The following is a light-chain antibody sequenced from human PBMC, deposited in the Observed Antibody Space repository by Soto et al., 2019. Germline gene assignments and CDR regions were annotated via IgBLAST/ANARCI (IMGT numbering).Light chain of an antibody. V-gene: IGLV3-21*02. CDR3: GAWDGSLSVGV. CDR2: DNR. CDR1: NIGTKS. J-gene: IGLJ2*01. Sequence: SYELTQAPSVSVAPGQTATISCGGNNIGTKSVHWYQQRPGQAPVVVVYDNRDRPSGIPDRFSGSKSGTSATLGITGLQTGDEADYYCGAWDGSLSVGVFGGGTQLTVL.